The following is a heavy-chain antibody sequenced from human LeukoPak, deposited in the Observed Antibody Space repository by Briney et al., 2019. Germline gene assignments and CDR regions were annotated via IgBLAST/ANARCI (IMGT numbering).Heavy chain of an antibody. D-gene: IGHD6-13*01. V-gene: IGHV3-23*01. Sequence: PGGSLRLSCAASGFTVSSYAMSWVRQAPGKGLEWVSAISGSGGSTYYADSVKGRFTISRDNSKNTLYLQMNSLRAKDTAVYYCAKGNSSSWYAPLDYWGQGTLVTVSS. CDR1: GFTVSSYA. CDR3: AKGNSSSWYAPLDY. J-gene: IGHJ4*02. CDR2: ISGSGGST.